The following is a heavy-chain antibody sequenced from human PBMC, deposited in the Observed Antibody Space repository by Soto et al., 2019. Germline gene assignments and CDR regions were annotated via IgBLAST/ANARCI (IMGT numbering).Heavy chain of an antibody. Sequence: SETLSLTCTVSGVSISSYFWTWIRQPAGKGLEWIGRIYTSGTTNYNPSLKSRVTMSVDTSKKQVSLKLTSVTVADTAVYFCARLGMGGIRGVYYYYGLDVWGEGTTVTVYS. CDR2: IYTSGTT. CDR3: ARLGMGGIRGVYYYYGLDV. V-gene: IGHV4-4*07. J-gene: IGHJ6*04. D-gene: IGHD3-10*01. CDR1: GVSISSYF.